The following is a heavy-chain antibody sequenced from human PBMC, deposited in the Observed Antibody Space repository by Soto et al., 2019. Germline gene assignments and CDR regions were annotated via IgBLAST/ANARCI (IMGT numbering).Heavy chain of an antibody. V-gene: IGHV3-33*01. D-gene: IGHD3-10*01. CDR2: IWYDGSNK. CDR1: GFTFSSYG. CDR3: ARDETMVRGVIGDLDY. Sequence: GGSLRLSCAASGFTFSSYGMHWVRQAPGKGLEWVAVIWYDGSNKYYADSVKGRFTISRDNSKNTLYLQMNSLRAEDTAVYYCARDETMVRGVIGDLDYWGQGTLVTVSS. J-gene: IGHJ4*02.